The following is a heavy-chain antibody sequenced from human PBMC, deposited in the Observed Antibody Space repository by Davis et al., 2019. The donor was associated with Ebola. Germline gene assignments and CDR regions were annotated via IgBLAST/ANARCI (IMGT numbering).Heavy chain of an antibody. CDR1: GFTLSSHG. CDR2: LGSDEKDK. Sequence: GGSLRLSCAASGFTLSSHGMHWVRQAPGKGLEWVAGLGSDEKDKFYADSVKGRFIVSRDNSKNTLYVEMNSLRGDDTAVYYCARFSGRTASGGFKGGLDVWGKGTTITVSS. CDR3: ARFSGRTASGGFKGGLDV. V-gene: IGHV3-33*01. J-gene: IGHJ6*04. D-gene: IGHD6-13*01.